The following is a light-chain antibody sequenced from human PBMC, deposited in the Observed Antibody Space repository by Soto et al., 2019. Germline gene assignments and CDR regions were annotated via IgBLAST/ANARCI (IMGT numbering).Light chain of an antibody. Sequence: QSVLTQPPSVSGAPGQRVTISCTGSSSNIGAGYDVHWYQQLPGTAPKLLIYGNSNRPSGVPDRFSGSKSGTSASLAITGLQAEDEADSYCQYYESSLSGYVSRTVTKVTVL. CDR1: SSNIGAGYD. V-gene: IGLV1-40*01. CDR2: GNS. CDR3: QYYESSLSGYV. J-gene: IGLJ1*01.